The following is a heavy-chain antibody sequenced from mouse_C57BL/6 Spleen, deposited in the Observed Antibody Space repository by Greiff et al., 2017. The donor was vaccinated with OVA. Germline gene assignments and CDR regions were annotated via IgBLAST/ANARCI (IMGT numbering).Heavy chain of an antibody. CDR1: GYPFTSYW. CDR3: ARGGVTSDSWFAY. CDR2: IDPSDSET. V-gene: IGHV1-52*01. D-gene: IGHD2-2*01. J-gene: IGHJ3*01. Sequence: QVQLQQPGAELVRPGSSVKLSCKASGYPFTSYWMHWVKQRPIQGLEWIGNIDPSDSETHYNQKFKDKATLTVDKSSSTAYMQLSSLTSEDSAVYYCARGGVTSDSWFAYWGQGTLVTVSA.